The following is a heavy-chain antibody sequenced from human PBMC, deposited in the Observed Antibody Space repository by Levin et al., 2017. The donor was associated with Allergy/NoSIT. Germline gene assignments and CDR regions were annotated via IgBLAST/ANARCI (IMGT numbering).Heavy chain of an antibody. Sequence: SQTLSLTCSVSGGSISYYYWSWIRQPPGNGLEWSGYIYYSGSTNYNPSLKSRVTISVDTSKNQLSLRLSSVTAADTAVYYCAREPFAPEYCSGGSCYFFDYWGQGTLVTVSS. J-gene: IGHJ4*02. CDR3: AREPFAPEYCSGGSCYFFDY. V-gene: IGHV4-59*01. CDR1: GGSISYYY. D-gene: IGHD2-15*01. CDR2: IYYSGST.